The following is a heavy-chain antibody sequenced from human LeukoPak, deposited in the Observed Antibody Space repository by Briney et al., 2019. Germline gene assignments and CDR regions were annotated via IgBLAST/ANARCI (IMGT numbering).Heavy chain of an antibody. J-gene: IGHJ4*02. V-gene: IGHV3-48*03. CDR1: GFTFSSYE. CDR3: ARAPTSEQQLHFDY. Sequence: TGGSLRLSCAASGFTFSSYEMNWVRQAPGKGLEWVSYISSSGSTIYYADSVKGRFTISRDNAKNSLFLQMNSLRTEDTAVYYCARAPTSEQQLHFDYWGQGTLVTVSS. D-gene: IGHD6-13*01. CDR2: ISSSGSTI.